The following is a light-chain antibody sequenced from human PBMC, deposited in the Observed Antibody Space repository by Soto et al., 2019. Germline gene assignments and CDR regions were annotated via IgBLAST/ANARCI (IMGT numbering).Light chain of an antibody. CDR2: STN. Sequence: VVTQDPSFSVSPGGTATLTCGLSSGSVSPSYYPSWYQQTPGQAPRTLIYSTNTRSPGVPARFSGSILGNKAALTITGAQAEDESDYYCVLYMGSGISVFGGGTQLTVL. V-gene: IGLV8-61*01. CDR3: VLYMGSGISV. CDR1: SGSVSPSYY. J-gene: IGLJ3*02.